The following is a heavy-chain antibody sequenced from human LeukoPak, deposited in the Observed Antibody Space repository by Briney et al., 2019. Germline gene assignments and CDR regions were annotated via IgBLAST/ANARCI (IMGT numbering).Heavy chain of an antibody. D-gene: IGHD2-21*01. CDR2: INPNSGGT. Sequence: GASVKVSCKASGYTFTGYYMHWVRQAPGQGLEWMGWINPNSGGTNYAQKFQGRVTMTRDTSISTAYLQWSSLKASDTAMYYCARRGYAYCGGDCYYYYMDVWGKGTTVTVSS. CDR3: ARRGYAYCGGDCYYYYMDV. V-gene: IGHV1-2*02. J-gene: IGHJ6*03. CDR1: GYTFTGYY.